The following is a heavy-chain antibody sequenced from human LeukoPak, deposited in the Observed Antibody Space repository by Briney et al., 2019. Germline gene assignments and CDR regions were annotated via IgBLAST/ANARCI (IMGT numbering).Heavy chain of an antibody. CDR1: GFTFSSYG. J-gene: IGHJ4*02. D-gene: IGHD6-19*01. V-gene: IGHV3-30*03. CDR3: AAPPLYSSGWPYFDY. Sequence: GGSLRLSCAASGFTFSSYGMHWVCQAPGKGLEWVAVISYDGSNKNYADSVKGRFTISRDNSKNTLYLQMNSLGAEDTAVYYCAAPPLYSSGWPYFDYWGQGTLVTVSS. CDR2: ISYDGSNK.